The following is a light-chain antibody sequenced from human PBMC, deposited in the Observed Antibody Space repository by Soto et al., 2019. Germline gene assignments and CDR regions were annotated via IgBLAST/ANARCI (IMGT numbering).Light chain of an antibody. V-gene: IGLV2-14*01. Sequence: QSALTQPASVSGSPGQSFTISCTGTSSDVGGYNYVSWYQQHPGKAPKLMIYDVSNRPSGVSNRFSGSKSGNTASLTISGLQAEDEADYYCSSHTSSSSWVFGGGTKLTVL. CDR2: DVS. CDR3: SSHTSSSSWV. CDR1: SSDVGGYNY. J-gene: IGLJ3*02.